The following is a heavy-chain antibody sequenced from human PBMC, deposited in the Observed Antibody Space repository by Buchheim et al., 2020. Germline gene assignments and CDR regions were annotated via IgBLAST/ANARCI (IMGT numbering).Heavy chain of an antibody. D-gene: IGHD4-17*01. CDR3: ARVPPDYGDSPYYYGMDV. CDR2: INSDGSST. V-gene: IGHV3-74*01. CDR1: GFTFTNYW. J-gene: IGHJ6*02. Sequence: EVQLVESGGGLVQPGGSLRLSCAASGFTFTNYWMHWVRQAPGKGLVWVSNINSDGSSTSYADSVKGRFTISRDNARNTLYLQMNSLRAEDTAMYYCARVPPDYGDSPYYYGMDVWGQGTT.